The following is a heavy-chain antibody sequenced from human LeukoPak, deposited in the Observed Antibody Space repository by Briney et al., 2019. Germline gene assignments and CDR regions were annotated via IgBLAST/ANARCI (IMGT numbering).Heavy chain of an antibody. CDR1: GYTFTSYY. Sequence: ASVKVSCKASGYTFTSYYMHWVRQAPGQGLEWMGIINPSGGSTSYAQKFQGRVTMTEDTSTDTAYMELSSLRSEDTAVYYCTKAPLRSCTGAFCYPFDYWGQGTLVTVSS. V-gene: IGHV1-46*01. CDR2: INPSGGST. D-gene: IGHD2-8*02. CDR3: TKAPLRSCTGAFCYPFDY. J-gene: IGHJ4*02.